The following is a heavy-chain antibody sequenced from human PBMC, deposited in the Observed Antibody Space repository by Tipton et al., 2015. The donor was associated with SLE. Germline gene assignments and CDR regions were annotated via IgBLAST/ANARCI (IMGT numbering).Heavy chain of an antibody. V-gene: IGHV3-7*01. CDR2: IKKDGSQK. Sequence: SLRLSCAASGFTFSSYWMTWVRQAPGKGLEWVANIKKDGSQKFYVDSVKGRFTISRDNAKNSLFLQMNSLRAEDTAVYYCARVLSGPFDYWGQGTLVTVSS. CDR3: ARVLSGPFDY. CDR1: GFTFSSYW. D-gene: IGHD1-26*01. J-gene: IGHJ4*01.